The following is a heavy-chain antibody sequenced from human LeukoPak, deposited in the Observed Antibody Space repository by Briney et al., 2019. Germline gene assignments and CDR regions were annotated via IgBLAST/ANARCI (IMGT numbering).Heavy chain of an antibody. CDR3: GTCGGPGGHIEY. D-gene: IGHD2-21*01. CDR1: GFTFSSYG. CDR2: IWYDGSNE. V-gene: IGHV3-33*01. J-gene: IGHJ4*02. Sequence: PTGGSLRLSCAASGFTFSSYGMHWVRQAPGKGLEWVAVIWYDGSNEYYADSVKGRFSISKDNSKNTLYLQMNSLRAEDTAVYYCGTCGGPGGHIEYWGQGTLVTVSS.